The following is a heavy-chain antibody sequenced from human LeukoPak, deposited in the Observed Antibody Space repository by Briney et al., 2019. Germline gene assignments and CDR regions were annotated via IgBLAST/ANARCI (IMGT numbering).Heavy chain of an antibody. J-gene: IGHJ3*02. CDR3: ARAVRNYYDSSGPTLHAFDI. CDR1: GGSISSGDYY. Sequence: SETLSLTCTVSGGSISSGDYYWSWIRQPPGKGLEWIGYIYYSGSTYYNPSLKSRVTISVDTSKNQFSLKLSSVTAADTAVYYCARAVRNYYDSSGPTLHAFDIWGQGTMVTVSS. CDR2: IYYSGST. V-gene: IGHV4-30-4*08. D-gene: IGHD3-22*01.